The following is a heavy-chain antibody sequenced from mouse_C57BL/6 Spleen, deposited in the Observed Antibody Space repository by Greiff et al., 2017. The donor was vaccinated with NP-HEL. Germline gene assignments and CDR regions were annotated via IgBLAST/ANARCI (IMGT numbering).Heavy chain of an antibody. CDR2: IDPANGNT. CDR3: ASGIYYYGSRGVSAY. Sequence: VQLQQSVAELVRPGASVKLSCTASGFNIKNTYMHWVKQRPEQGLEWIGRIDPANGNTKYAPKFQGKATITADTSSNTAYLQLSSLTSEDTAIYYCASGIYYYGSRGVSAYWGQGTLVTVSA. D-gene: IGHD1-1*01. CDR1: GFNIKNTY. J-gene: IGHJ3*01. V-gene: IGHV14-3*01.